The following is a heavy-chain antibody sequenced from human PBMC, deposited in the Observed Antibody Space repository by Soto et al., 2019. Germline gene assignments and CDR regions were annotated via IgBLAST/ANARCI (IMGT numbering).Heavy chain of an antibody. D-gene: IGHD3-22*01. CDR1: RGTFRSYA. CDR2: IIPIFGTA. V-gene: IGHV1-69*01. CDR3: QGGTHSRGYYHGADGFDI. J-gene: IGHJ3*02. Sequence: SVKVSRKASRGTFRSYALSWVRQAHGQAREWMGGIIPIFGTANYAQKLQGRVTTTADESSSAASMELSSQRSEDTDVYYWQGGTHSRGYYHGADGFDIWGKGTLVTVSS.